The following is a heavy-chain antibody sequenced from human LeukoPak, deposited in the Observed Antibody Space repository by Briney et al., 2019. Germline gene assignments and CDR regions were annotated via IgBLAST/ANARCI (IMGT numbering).Heavy chain of an antibody. J-gene: IGHJ4*02. Sequence: EASVKVSCKASGGTFSSYAISWVRQAPGQGLEWMGGIIPIFGTANYAQKFQGRVTITADKSTSTAYMELSSLRSEDTAVYYCARELPAPPPHKYLDCWGQGTLVTVSS. CDR1: GGTFSSYA. V-gene: IGHV1-69*06. D-gene: IGHD1-26*01. CDR2: IIPIFGTA. CDR3: ARELPAPPPHKYLDC.